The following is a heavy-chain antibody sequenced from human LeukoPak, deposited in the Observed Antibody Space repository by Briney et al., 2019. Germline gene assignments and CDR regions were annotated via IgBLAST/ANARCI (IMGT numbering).Heavy chain of an antibody. V-gene: IGHV1-69*13. Sequence: SLKVSCKASGGTFSSYAISWVRQAPGPGLRWMGGIIPIFGTANYAQKFQGRVTITADESTSTAYMELSSLRSEDTAVYYCARDLVSAAAGAIDAFDIWGQGTMVTVSS. J-gene: IGHJ3*02. D-gene: IGHD6-13*01. CDR3: ARDLVSAAAGAIDAFDI. CDR1: GGTFSSYA. CDR2: IIPIFGTA.